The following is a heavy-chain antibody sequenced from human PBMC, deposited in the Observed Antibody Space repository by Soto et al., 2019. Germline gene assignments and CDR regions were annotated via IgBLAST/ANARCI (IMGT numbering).Heavy chain of an antibody. Sequence: QVQLVESGGGVVQPGRSLRLSCAASGFTFSSYAMHWVRQAPGKGLEWVAVISYDGTNKYYGDSVKGRLTISRDNSKNTVYLQMNSQRAEDTAVYYCARGIGASTGAIEIWGQGKMVNVSS. CDR3: ARGIGASTGAIEI. CDR2: ISYDGTNK. V-gene: IGHV3-30-3*01. CDR1: GFTFSSYA. J-gene: IGHJ3*02. D-gene: IGHD3-16*01.